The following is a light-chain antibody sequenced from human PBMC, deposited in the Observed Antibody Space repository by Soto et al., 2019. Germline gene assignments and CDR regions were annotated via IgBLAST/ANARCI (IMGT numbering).Light chain of an antibody. CDR1: QSVSSN. CDR3: QQYKNWWT. Sequence: EIVMTQSPATLSVFPGERATLSVRASQSVSSNLAWFQHKPGQAPRLLIYGASIRATGIPARFSGSGSRTEFTLTISSLQSEDVAVYYCQQYKNWWTFGQGTKVDI. J-gene: IGKJ1*01. CDR2: GAS. V-gene: IGKV3-15*01.